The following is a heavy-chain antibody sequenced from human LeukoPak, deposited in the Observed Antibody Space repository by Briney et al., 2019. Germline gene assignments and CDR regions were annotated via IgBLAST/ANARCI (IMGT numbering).Heavy chain of an antibody. CDR2: INPNSGGT. CDR3: ARDPDIVVVVAALDDY. V-gene: IGHV1-2*02. J-gene: IGHJ4*02. D-gene: IGHD2-15*01. CDR1: GYTFTDYY. Sequence: ASVKVSCKASGYTFTDYYMHWVRQAPGQGLEWMGWINPNSGGTYYAQKFQGRVTMTRDTSISTAYMELSTMRSDDTAVYYCARDPDIVVVVAALDDYWGQGTLVTVSS.